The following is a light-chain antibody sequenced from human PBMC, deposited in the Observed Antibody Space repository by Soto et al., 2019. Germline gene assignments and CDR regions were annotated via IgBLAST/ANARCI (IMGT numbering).Light chain of an antibody. V-gene: IGLV2-14*01. CDR3: CSYTSISTYV. J-gene: IGLJ1*01. CDR2: EVT. CDR1: SSDVGGYNY. Sequence: QSVLTQPACVSGSPGQSITISCTGTSSDVGGYNYVSWYQQHPGKAPKLMIYEVTNRPSGVSYRFSGSKSGNTASLTISGLQAEDEADYYCCSYTSISTYVFGTGTKVTAL.